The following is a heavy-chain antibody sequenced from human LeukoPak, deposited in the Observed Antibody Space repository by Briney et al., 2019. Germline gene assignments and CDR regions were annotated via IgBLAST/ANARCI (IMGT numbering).Heavy chain of an antibody. Sequence: GGSLRLSCSASGFTFSNYPMRWVRQAPGKGLEYVSGISGNGGNTYYANSVKGRFTISRDNSKHTLYLQMGSLRAEDMAVYYCARSKRWLEHYWYFDLWGRGTLVTVSS. V-gene: IGHV3-64*01. J-gene: IGHJ2*01. CDR1: GFTFSNYP. CDR2: ISGNGGNT. CDR3: ARSKRWLEHYWYFDL. D-gene: IGHD5-24*01.